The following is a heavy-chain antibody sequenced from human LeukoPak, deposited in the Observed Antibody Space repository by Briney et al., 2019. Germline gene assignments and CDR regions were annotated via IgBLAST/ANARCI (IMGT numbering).Heavy chain of an antibody. CDR2: IRSKAYGGTT. D-gene: IGHD2-21*01. J-gene: IGHJ5*02. CDR3: TREVLAVALWGSLGPNWFDP. V-gene: IGHV3-49*03. CDR1: GFTFGDYA. Sequence: GGSLRLSCTASGFTFGDYAMSWFRQAPGKGLEWVGFIRSKAYGGTTEYAASVKGRFTISRDDSKSIAYLQMNSLKTEDTAVYYCTREVLAVALWGSLGPNWFDPWGQGTLVTVSS.